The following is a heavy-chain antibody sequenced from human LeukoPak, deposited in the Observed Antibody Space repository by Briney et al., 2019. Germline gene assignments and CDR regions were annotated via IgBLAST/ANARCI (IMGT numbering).Heavy chain of an antibody. CDR1: GHTFTSYD. Sequence: ASVKVSCKASGHTFTSYDFNWVRQATGQRPEWMGWMSPNSGDTGYAQKFQDRVTMTRITSISTAYMELSSLRSDDTAVYYCARGPPNWGYDYWGPGTLVTVSS. V-gene: IGHV1-8*01. D-gene: IGHD7-27*01. CDR2: MSPNSGDT. CDR3: ARGPPNWGYDY. J-gene: IGHJ4*02.